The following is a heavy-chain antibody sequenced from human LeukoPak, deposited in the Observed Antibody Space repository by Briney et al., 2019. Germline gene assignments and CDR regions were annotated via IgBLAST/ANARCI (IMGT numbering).Heavy chain of an antibody. CDR1: GYTFANHG. J-gene: IGHJ4*02. Sequence: AASVKVSCKASGYTFANHGINWVRQAPGQELEWMGWISLDSDNTGYAQRVQGRVTLTTDTSTSTAYMELRSLRSDDTAVYFCARVTYLRPYQLDYWGQGTLVSISS. CDR3: ARVTYLRPYQLDY. D-gene: IGHD2-2*01. CDR2: ISLDSDNT. V-gene: IGHV1-18*01.